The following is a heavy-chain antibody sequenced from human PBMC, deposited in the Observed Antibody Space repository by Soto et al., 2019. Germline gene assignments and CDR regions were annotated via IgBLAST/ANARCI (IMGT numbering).Heavy chain of an antibody. D-gene: IGHD2-15*01. Sequence: GGSLRLSCAASGFTFSSYSMNWVRQAPGKGLEWVSSISSSSSYIYYADSVKGRFTISRDNAKNSLYLQMNSLRAEDTAVYYCARGGYCSGGSCFDYWGQGTLVTVSS. CDR3: ARGGYCSGGSCFDY. CDR2: ISSSSSYI. J-gene: IGHJ4*02. V-gene: IGHV3-21*01. CDR1: GFTFSSYS.